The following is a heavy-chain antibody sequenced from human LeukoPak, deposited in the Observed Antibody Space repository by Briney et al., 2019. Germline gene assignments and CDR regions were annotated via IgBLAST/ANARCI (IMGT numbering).Heavy chain of an antibody. V-gene: IGHV4-34*01. CDR2: INHSGST. CDR3: ARGKLELTTGVFDY. CDR1: GGSFSGYY. J-gene: IGHJ4*02. D-gene: IGHD1-7*01. Sequence: PSETLSLTCAVYGGSFSGYYWSWIRQPPGRGLEWIGKINHSGSTNYNPSLKSRVTISVDTSKNQFSLKLSSVTAADTAVYYCARGKLELTTGVFDYWGQGTLVTVSS.